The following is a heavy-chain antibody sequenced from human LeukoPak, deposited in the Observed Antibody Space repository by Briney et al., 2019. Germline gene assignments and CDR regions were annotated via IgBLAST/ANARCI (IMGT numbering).Heavy chain of an antibody. J-gene: IGHJ3*02. CDR2: IYYSGST. D-gene: IGHD2-15*01. CDR3: ASRGVVVATDDAFDI. V-gene: IGHV4-39*07. Sequence: SETLSLTCTVSGGSISSSSYYWGWIRQPPGKGLEWIGSIYYSGSTYYNPSLKSRVTISVDTSKNQFSLKLSSVTAADTAVYYCASRGVVVATDDAFDIWGQGIMVTVSS. CDR1: GGSISSSSYY.